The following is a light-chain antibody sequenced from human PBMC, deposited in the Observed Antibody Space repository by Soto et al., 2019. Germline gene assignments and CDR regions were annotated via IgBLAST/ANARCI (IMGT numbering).Light chain of an antibody. CDR2: GAS. J-gene: IGKJ2*01. Sequence: EIVLTQSPGTLSSSPGERATLSCRASQSVSSSHLAWYQQKPGQAPRPLIYGASSRATGIPDRLSGSGSGTDFSLTISRLEPEDFAVYFCQQYGDSPMYTFGQGTKLEI. CDR3: QQYGDSPMYT. V-gene: IGKV3-20*01. CDR1: QSVSSSH.